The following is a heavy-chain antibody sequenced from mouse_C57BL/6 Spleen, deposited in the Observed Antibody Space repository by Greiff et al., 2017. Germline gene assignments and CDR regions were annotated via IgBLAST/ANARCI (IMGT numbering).Heavy chain of an antibody. J-gene: IGHJ2*01. D-gene: IGHD2-4*01. V-gene: IGHV1-50*01. CDR1: GYTFTSYW. CDR3: ARSRRGYDYDGSYFDY. CDR2: IDPSDSYT. Sequence: QVQLQQPGAELAKPGASVKLSCKASGYTFTSYWMQWVKQRPGQGLEWIGEIDPSDSYTNYNQKFKGKATLTVDTSSSTAYMQLSSLTSEDSAVYYCARSRRGYDYDGSYFDYWGQGTTLTVSS.